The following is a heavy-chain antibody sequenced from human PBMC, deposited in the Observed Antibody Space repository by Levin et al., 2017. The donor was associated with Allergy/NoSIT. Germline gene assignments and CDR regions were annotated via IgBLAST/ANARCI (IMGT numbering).Heavy chain of an antibody. CDR2: TYYRSKWNN. CDR1: GDSVSGNSTA. CDR3: ARAAAGSGGRYFDY. J-gene: IGHJ4*02. D-gene: IGHD6-13*01. Sequence: LRLSCAISGDSVSGNSTAWNWIRQSPSRGLEWLGRTYYRSKWNNDYALSMKTRITINPDTSKNQFSLQLNSVTPEDTAVYFCARAAAGSGGRYFDYWGQGTLVTVSS. V-gene: IGHV6-1*01.